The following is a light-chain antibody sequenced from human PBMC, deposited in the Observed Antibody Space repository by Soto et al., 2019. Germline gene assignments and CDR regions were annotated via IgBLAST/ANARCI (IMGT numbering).Light chain of an antibody. J-gene: IGKJ4*01. CDR2: DAS. V-gene: IGKV3-11*01. CDR1: QSVSSY. CDR3: QQRELT. Sequence: EIVLTQSPATLSLSPGERATLSCRASQSVSSYLAWYQQKPGQAPRLLIYDASNRATGIPARFSGSGSGTDFPLPISSLEPEDFAVYYCQQRELTFGGGTKVEIK.